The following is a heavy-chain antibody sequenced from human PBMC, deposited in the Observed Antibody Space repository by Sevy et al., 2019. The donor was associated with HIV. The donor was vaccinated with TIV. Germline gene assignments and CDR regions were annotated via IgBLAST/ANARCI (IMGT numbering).Heavy chain of an antibody. CDR1: GFTFSSYG. J-gene: IGHJ3*02. CDR3: ARSDSSQGAFDI. D-gene: IGHD6-13*01. V-gene: IGHV3-33*01. Sequence: GSLRLSCAASGFTFSSYGMHWVRQAPGKGLEWVAVIWYDGSNKYYADSVKGRFTISRDNSKNTLYLQMNSLRAEDTAVYYCARSDSSQGAFDIWGQGTMVTVSS. CDR2: IWYDGSNK.